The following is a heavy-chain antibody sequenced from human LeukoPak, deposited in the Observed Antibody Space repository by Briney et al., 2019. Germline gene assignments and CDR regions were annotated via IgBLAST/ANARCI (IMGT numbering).Heavy chain of an antibody. V-gene: IGHV3-49*04. J-gene: IGHJ6*03. CDR2: IRSKAYGGTT. CDR3: TRDPVLRFLEWLRAGYYYYYMDV. Sequence: GGSLRLSCTASGFTFGDYAMSWVRQAPGKGLEWVGFIRSKAYGGTTEYAASVKGRFTISRDDSKSIAYLQMNSLKTEDTAVYYCTRDPVLRFLEWLRAGYYYYYMDVWGKGTTVTVSS. CDR1: GFTFGDYA. D-gene: IGHD3-3*01.